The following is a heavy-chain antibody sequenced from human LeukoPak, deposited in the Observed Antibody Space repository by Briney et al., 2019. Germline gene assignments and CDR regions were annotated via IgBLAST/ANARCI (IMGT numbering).Heavy chain of an antibody. CDR2: IYHSGST. J-gene: IGHJ3*02. V-gene: IGHV4-38-2*02. D-gene: IGHD3-16*01. CDR1: GYSISSGYC. Sequence: PSETLPLTCTVSGYSISSGYCWGWIRQPPGKGLEWIGSIYHSGSTYYNPSLKSRVTISVDTSKNQFSLKLSSVTAADTAVYYCARYDYVWGSYCVGAFDIWGQGTMVTVSS. CDR3: ARYDYVWGSYCVGAFDI.